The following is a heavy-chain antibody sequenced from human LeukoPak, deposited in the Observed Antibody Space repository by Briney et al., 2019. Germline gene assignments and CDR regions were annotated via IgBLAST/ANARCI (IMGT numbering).Heavy chain of an antibody. CDR2: ISGYSGNT. V-gene: IGHV1-18*01. J-gene: IGHJ4*02. CDR3: ARDYYGSARNFDY. CDR1: GYIFISYG. D-gene: IGHD3-10*01. Sequence: ASVKVSCKASGYIFISYGISWVRQAPGQGLEWMGWISGYSGNTNYAQELQGRVTMATDTSTSTAYMELRSLRSDDTAVYYCARDYYGSARNFDYWGQGTLVTVSS.